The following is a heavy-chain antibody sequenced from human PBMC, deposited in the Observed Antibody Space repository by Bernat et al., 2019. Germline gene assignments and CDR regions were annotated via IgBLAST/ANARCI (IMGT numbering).Heavy chain of an antibody. CDR2: ISYDGSNK. CDR3: AKDRLFGMDV. CDR1: GFTFSSYG. J-gene: IGHJ6*02. D-gene: IGHD6-19*01. Sequence: QVQLVESGGGVVQPGRSLRLSCAASGFTFSSYGMHWVRHAPGKGLEWVAVISYDGSNKYYADSVKGRFTISRDNSKNTLYLQMSSLRAEDTAVYYCAKDRLFGMDVWGQGTTVTVSS. V-gene: IGHV3-30*18.